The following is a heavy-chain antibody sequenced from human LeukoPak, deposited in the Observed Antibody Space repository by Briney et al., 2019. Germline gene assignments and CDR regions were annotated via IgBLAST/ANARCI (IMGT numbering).Heavy chain of an antibody. D-gene: IGHD1-14*01. Sequence: GESLKISCKGSGYTFTTYWIGWVRQMPGKGLEWMGVIYPGDSDTRYSPSFQGQVTISADKSISTAYLQWTSLEASDTAMYYCARSEPRGRSFDIWGQGTMVTVSS. CDR3: ARSEPRGRSFDI. J-gene: IGHJ3*02. CDR2: IYPGDSDT. CDR1: GYTFTTYW. V-gene: IGHV5-51*01.